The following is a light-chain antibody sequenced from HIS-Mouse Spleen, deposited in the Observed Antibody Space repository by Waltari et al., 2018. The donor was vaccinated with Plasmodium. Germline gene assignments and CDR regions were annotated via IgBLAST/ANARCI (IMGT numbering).Light chain of an antibody. CDR1: ALPKKH. CDR3: YSTDSSGNHRV. CDR2: EDS. Sequence: SYELTQPPSVSVSPGQTARITCSGDALPKKHPYSYQQKSGQAPVLVIYEDSKRPSGIPERFSGSSSGTMATLTISGAQVEDEADYYCYSTDSSGNHRVFGGGTKLTVL. V-gene: IGLV3-10*01. J-gene: IGLJ3*02.